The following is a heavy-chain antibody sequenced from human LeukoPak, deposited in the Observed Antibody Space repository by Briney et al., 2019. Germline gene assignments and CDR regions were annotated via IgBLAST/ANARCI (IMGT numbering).Heavy chain of an antibody. V-gene: IGHV4-59*08. Sequence: KSSETLSLTCTVSGGSISSYYWSWIRQPPGKGLEWIGYIYYSGSTNYNPSLKSRVTISVDTSKNQFSLKLSSVTAADTAVYYCARHRGGGSYYRYFDYWGQGTLVTVSS. D-gene: IGHD1-26*01. J-gene: IGHJ4*02. CDR3: ARHRGGGSYYRYFDY. CDR1: GGSISSYY. CDR2: IYYSGST.